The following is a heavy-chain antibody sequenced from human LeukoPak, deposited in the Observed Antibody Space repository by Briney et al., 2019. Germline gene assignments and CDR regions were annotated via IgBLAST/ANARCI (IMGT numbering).Heavy chain of an antibody. Sequence: ASVKVSCKASGYTFTGYYMHWVRQAPGQGLEWMGWINPNSGGTNYAQKFQGRVTMTRDTSISTAYMELSRLRSGDTAVYYCARDSQYQLLFYYYYMDVWGKGTTVTVSS. CDR1: GYTFTGYY. CDR3: ARDSQYQLLFYYYYMDV. J-gene: IGHJ6*03. V-gene: IGHV1-2*02. CDR2: INPNSGGT. D-gene: IGHD2-2*01.